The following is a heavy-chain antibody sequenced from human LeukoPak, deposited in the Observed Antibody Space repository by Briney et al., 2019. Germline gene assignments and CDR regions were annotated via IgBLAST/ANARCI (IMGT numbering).Heavy chain of an antibody. J-gene: IGHJ6*02. V-gene: IGHV3-9*01. Sequence: SPRLSCAASGFTFDYYAMDLVRQAPGKGLELVSGIILKRNTIGYADSVKGRFTISRDNAKNSLYLEMNSLRAEDTALYYCAKDYGSGSYKSPSYKYYYYYGLDVWGQGTTVTVSS. D-gene: IGHD3-10*01. CDR2: IILKRNTI. CDR3: AKDYGSGSYKSPSYKYYYYYGLDV. CDR1: GFTFDYYA.